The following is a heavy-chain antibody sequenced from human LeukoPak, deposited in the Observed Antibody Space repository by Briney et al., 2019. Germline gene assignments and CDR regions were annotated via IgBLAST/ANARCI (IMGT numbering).Heavy chain of an antibody. D-gene: IGHD3-9*01. J-gene: IGHJ4*02. CDR3: ARHGSYYDILTGYYPPYYFDY. CDR2: IYTRGST. CDR1: GDSISGFY. Sequence: PSETLSLTCTVSGDSISGFYWSWIRQAAGKGLEWIGHIYTRGSTYCNPSLKSRVTISVDASKNQFSLKLSSVTAADTAVYYCARHGSYYDILTGYYPPYYFDYWGQGTLVTVSS. V-gene: IGHV4-4*08.